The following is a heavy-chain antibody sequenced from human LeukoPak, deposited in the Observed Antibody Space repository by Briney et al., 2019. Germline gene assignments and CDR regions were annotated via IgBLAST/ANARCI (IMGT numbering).Heavy chain of an antibody. Sequence: GGSLRLSCAVSGFTFSSYAMSWVRQAPGKGLEWVSGISGSGGSTYYADSVKGRFTISRDNSKNTLFLQMNSLRAEDTAVYYCATSIAAAFLTYYFEYWGQGTLVTVSS. V-gene: IGHV3-23*01. J-gene: IGHJ4*02. CDR1: GFTFSSYA. D-gene: IGHD6-13*01. CDR3: ATSIAAAFLTYYFEY. CDR2: ISGSGGST.